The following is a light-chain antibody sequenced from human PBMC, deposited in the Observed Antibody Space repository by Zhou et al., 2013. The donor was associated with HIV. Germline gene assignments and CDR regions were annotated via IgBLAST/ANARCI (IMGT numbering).Light chain of an antibody. J-gene: IGKJ4*01. Sequence: DIQMTQSPSSLSTSVGDRVTITCRANQSISSYLNWYQQKPRKAPNLLIYAASTLESGVPSRFSGSGSGTAFTLTISSLQPEDFATYYCQQLNSYPLTFGGGTKVEIK. CDR2: AAS. CDR3: QQLNSYPLT. CDR1: QSISSY. V-gene: IGKV1-39*01.